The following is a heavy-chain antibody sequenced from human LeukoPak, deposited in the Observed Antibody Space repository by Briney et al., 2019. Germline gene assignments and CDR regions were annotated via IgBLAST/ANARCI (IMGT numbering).Heavy chain of an antibody. D-gene: IGHD3-22*01. V-gene: IGHV3-21*01. CDR2: ISYI. J-gene: IGHJ4*02. Sequence: KAGGSLRLSCAASGFTFSSYSMNWVRQAPGKGLEWVSSISYIYYADSVKGRFTISRDNAKNSLYLQMNSLRAEDTAVYYCARDLGGWLLRDYFDYWGQGTLVTVSS. CDR3: ARDLGGWLLRDYFDY. CDR1: GFTFSSYS.